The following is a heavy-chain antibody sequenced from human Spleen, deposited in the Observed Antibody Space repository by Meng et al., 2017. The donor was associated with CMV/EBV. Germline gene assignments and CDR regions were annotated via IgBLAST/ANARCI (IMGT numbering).Heavy chain of an antibody. J-gene: IGHJ6*02. V-gene: IGHV1-69*10. D-gene: IGHD2-15*01. CDR3: TRRPSAAYHNDRIYGMDV. Sequence: SVKVSCKASGDTFRDHAISWVRQAPGQGLEWMGAIVPLVGRATYAQKFQGRVTITADKTTSTAYMELSSLKSEDTAVFYCTRRPSAAYHNDRIYGMDVWGQGTTVTVSS. CDR2: IVPLVGRA. CDR1: GDTFRDHA.